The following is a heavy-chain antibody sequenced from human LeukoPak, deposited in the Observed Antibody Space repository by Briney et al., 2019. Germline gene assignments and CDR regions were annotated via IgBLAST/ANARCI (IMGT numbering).Heavy chain of an antibody. Sequence: ASVTVSFKTSGCTFSSYGIAWVRQASGQGLEWMGWISGYNGKTNYAENLQGRVTMTTDTSTSTGYMELRSLRSDDTAVYYCAREGALHDTGDHYLSWFDPWGQGTLVTVSS. CDR2: ISGYNGKT. V-gene: IGHV1-18*01. CDR1: GCTFSSYG. D-gene: IGHD2-8*02. J-gene: IGHJ5*02. CDR3: AREGALHDTGDHYLSWFDP.